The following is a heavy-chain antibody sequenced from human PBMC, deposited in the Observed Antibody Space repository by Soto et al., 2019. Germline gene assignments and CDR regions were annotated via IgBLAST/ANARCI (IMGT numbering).Heavy chain of an antibody. Sequence: QVQLVESGGGVVQPGRSLRLSCAASGFTFSSYAMHWVRQAPGKGLEWVAVISNDGSNTQYADSVKGRFTISRDNSKNPQCLQMTSLRPEDAAVFYCSQFGPSHLHLWGRGTLLAASS. CDR1: GFTFSSYA. CDR2: ISNDGSNT. D-gene: IGHD3-16*01. J-gene: IGHJ2*01. CDR3: SQFGPSHLHL. V-gene: IGHV3-30*04.